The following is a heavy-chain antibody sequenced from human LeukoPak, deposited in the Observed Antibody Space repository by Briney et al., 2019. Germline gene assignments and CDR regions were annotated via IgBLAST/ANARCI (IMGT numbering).Heavy chain of an antibody. D-gene: IGHD1-26*01. CDR2: IKEDGTRK. V-gene: IGHV3-7*03. CDR1: GFTFSRHW. J-gene: IGHJ4*02. CDR3: ARDVVGATYFD. Sequence: GGSLRLSCAASGFTFSRHWMTWVRQAPGKGLEWVANIKEDGTRKNYVDSVKGRFTISRDNAKNSLYLQMNSLRAEDTAVYYCARDVVGATYFDWGQGTLVTVSS.